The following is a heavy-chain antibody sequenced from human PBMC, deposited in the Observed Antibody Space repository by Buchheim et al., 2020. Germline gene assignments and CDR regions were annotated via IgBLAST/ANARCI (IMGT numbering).Heavy chain of an antibody. CDR2: IYYSGST. CDR1: GGSVSSGSYY. V-gene: IGHV4-61*01. J-gene: IGHJ6*02. D-gene: IGHD6-6*01. CDR3: RGEYSSSPNYYGMDV. Sequence: QVQLQESGPGLVKPSETLSLTCTVSGGSVSSGSYYWSWIRQPPGKGLEWIGYIYYSGSTNYNPSLKSRVTISVDTSKNPFSLKLSSVTAADTAVYYCRGEYSSSPNYYGMDVWGQGTT.